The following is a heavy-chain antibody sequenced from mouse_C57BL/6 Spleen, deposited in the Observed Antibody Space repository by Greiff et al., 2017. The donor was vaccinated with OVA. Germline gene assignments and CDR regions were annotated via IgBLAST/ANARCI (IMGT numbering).Heavy chain of an antibody. Sequence: QVQLQQPGAELVRPGTSVKLSCKASGYTFTSYWMHWVKQRPGQGLEWIGVIDPSDSYTNYNQKFKGKATLTVDTSSSTAYMQLSSLTSEDSAVYYCAGGFADWGQGTLVTVSA. V-gene: IGHV1-59*01. J-gene: IGHJ3*01. CDR3: AGGFAD. CDR1: GYTFTSYW. CDR2: IDPSDSYT.